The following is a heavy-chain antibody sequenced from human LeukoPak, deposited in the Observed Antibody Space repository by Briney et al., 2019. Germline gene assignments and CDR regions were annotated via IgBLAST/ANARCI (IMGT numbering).Heavy chain of an antibody. Sequence: SSVKVSCKASGGTFSGYAISWVRQAPGQGLEWMGGIIPIFGTANYAQKFQGRVTITTDESTSTAYMELSSLRSEDTAVYYCARDENRGSYSFDYWGQGTLVTVSS. CDR2: IIPIFGTA. D-gene: IGHD1-26*01. V-gene: IGHV1-69*05. J-gene: IGHJ4*02. CDR3: ARDENRGSYSFDY. CDR1: GGTFSGYA.